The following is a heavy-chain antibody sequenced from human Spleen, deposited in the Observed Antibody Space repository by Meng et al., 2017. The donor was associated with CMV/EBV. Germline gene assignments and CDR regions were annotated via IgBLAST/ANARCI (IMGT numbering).Heavy chain of an antibody. CDR3: ARVQTPTTYNWFDP. D-gene: IGHD4-23*01. CDR2: INPNSGGT. CDR1: GYTFTGYY. Sequence: ASGYTFTGYYMHWVRQAPGQGLEWMGWINPNSGGTNYAQKFQGRVTMTRDTSISTAYMELSRLRSDDTAVYYCARVQTPTTYNWFDPWGQGTLVTVSS. J-gene: IGHJ5*02. V-gene: IGHV1-2*02.